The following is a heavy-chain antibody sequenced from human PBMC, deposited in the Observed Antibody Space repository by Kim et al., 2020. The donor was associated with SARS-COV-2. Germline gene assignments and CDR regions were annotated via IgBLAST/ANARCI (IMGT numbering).Heavy chain of an antibody. J-gene: IGHJ6*01. CDR3: ARGGRYYDSSGYYY. D-gene: IGHD3-22*01. CDR2: ISYDGSNK. Sequence: GGSLRLSCAASGFTFSSYGMHWVRQAPGKGLEWVAVISYDGSNKYYADSVKGRFTISRDNSKNTLYLQMNSLRAEDTAVYYCARGGRYYDSSGYYY. V-gene: IGHV3-30*03. CDR1: GFTFSSYG.